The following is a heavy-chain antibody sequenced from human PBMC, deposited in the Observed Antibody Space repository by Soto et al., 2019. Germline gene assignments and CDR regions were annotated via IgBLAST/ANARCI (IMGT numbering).Heavy chain of an antibody. V-gene: IGHV1-18*01. Sequence: QVQLVQSGAEVKKPGASVRVSCKSSGYPFTHYGITWIRQAPGQGLEWMGWISPFNGNTNYGQTLQGRVTLTTDTSTSTVYMELGSLRSDDTAVYYCARDQSFDRTYYYGIDVWGQGTTVNVSS. J-gene: IGHJ6*02. CDR3: ARDQSFDRTYYYGIDV. CDR2: ISPFNGNT. D-gene: IGHD3-16*01. CDR1: GYPFTHYG.